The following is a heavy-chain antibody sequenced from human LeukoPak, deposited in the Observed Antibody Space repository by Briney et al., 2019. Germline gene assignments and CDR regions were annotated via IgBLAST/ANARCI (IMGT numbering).Heavy chain of an antibody. D-gene: IGHD3-22*01. CDR1: GFTFSSDS. CDR2: ISSSSSYR. J-gene: IGHJ3*02. V-gene: IGHV3-21*01. CDR3: ARATRSSGYYGAFDI. Sequence: GGSLRLSCAASGFTFSSDSMNWVRQAPGKGLEGVSSISSSSSYRYYADSVKGRFTISRDNAKNSLYLQMNSLRAEDTAVYYCARATRSSGYYGAFDIWGQGTMVTVSS.